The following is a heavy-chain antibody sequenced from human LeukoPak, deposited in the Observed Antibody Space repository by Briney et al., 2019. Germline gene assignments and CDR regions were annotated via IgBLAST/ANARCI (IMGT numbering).Heavy chain of an antibody. CDR2: IKQDGSEK. Sequence: GGSLRLSCAASIFSFSSCWMSWVRQAPGKGLEWVANIKQDGSEKFYVDSVKGRFTISRDNSKNSLYLKMNNVRVEDTSVYYCASCSGNCYSFDPWGQGTLVTVSS. CDR3: ASCSGNCYSFDP. CDR1: IFSFSSCW. D-gene: IGHD2-21*01. J-gene: IGHJ5*02. V-gene: IGHV3-7*01.